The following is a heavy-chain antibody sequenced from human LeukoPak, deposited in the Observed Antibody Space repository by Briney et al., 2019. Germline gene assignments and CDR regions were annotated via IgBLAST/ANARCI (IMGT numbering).Heavy chain of an antibody. CDR1: GFTFSDYW. Sequence: GGSLRLSCAASGFTFSDYWMIWVRQAPGKGLEWVANINQDGSETYYVDSVEGRFTISRDNAKNSLFLQMSSLRAEDTAVYFCSGDPGDYWGQGTLVTVSS. D-gene: IGHD7-27*01. V-gene: IGHV3-7*04. J-gene: IGHJ4*02. CDR3: SGDPGDY. CDR2: INQDGSET.